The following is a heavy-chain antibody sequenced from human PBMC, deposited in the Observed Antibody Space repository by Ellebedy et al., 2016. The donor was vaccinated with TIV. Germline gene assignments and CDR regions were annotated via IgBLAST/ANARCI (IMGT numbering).Heavy chain of an antibody. D-gene: IGHD5-24*01. CDR3: ARKRYIDGYYPDV. Sequence: AASVKVSCKASGYTFTSYGISWVRQAPGQGLEWMGWISTHNGNTNYAQKFQGRLTMTIDTSTSTAYMDLRSLRSDDTAVFYCARKRYIDGYYPDVWGQGTTLTVSS. V-gene: IGHV1-18*01. CDR1: GYTFTSYG. J-gene: IGHJ6*02. CDR2: ISTHNGNT.